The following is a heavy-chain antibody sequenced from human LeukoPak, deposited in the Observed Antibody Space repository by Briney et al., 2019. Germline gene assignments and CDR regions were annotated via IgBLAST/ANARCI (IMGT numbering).Heavy chain of an antibody. J-gene: IGHJ3*02. CDR3: ARRRFLEWLLLVGAFDI. CDR2: ISSSSSYI. CDR1: GFTFSSYS. D-gene: IGHD3-3*01. Sequence: PGGSLRLSCAASGFTFSSYSMNWVRQAPGKGLEWVSSISSSSSYIYYADSVKGRFTISRDNAKNSLYLQMNSLRAEDTAVYYCARRRFLEWLLLVGAFDIWGQGTMVTVSS. V-gene: IGHV3-21*04.